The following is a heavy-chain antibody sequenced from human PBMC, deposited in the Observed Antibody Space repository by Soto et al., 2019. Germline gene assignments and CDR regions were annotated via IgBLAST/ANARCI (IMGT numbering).Heavy chain of an antibody. D-gene: IGHD6-13*01. CDR3: ARDPPFQTDIAAAGMVPNWFGP. CDR2: ISSSSSTI. Sequence: EVQLVESGGGLVQPGGSLRLSCAASGFTFSSYSMNWVRQAPGKGLEWVSYISSSSSTIYYADSVKGRFTISRDNAKNSRYLQMNSLSDDETAVYYCARDPPFQTDIAAAGMVPNWFGPWRQGTLVNVSS. J-gene: IGHJ5*02. V-gene: IGHV3-48*02. CDR1: GFTFSSYS.